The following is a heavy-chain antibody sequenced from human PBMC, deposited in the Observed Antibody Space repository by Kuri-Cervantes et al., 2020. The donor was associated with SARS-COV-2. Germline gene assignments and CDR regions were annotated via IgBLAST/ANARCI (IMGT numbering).Heavy chain of an antibody. CDR3: ARLPPLPVSY. J-gene: IGHJ4*02. CDR1: GGSISSSSYY. Sequence: SETLSLTCTVSGGSISSSSYYWSWIRQPPGKGLEWIGSIYYSGSTYYNPSLKSRVTISVDTSKNQFSLKLSSVTAADTAVYYCARLPPLPVSYWGQGTLVTVSS. V-gene: IGHV4-39*01. CDR2: IYYSGST.